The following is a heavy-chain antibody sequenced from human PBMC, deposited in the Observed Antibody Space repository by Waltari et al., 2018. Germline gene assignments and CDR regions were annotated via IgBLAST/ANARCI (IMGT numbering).Heavy chain of an antibody. J-gene: IGHJ6*02. V-gene: IGHV3-23*01. CDR2: ISGSGGST. D-gene: IGHD3-9*01. CDR1: GFTFSSYA. Sequence: EVQLLESGGGLVQPGGSLRLSCAASGFTFSSYAMSWVRQAPGKGLEWVSAISGSGGSTYYADSVKGRFTISRDNSKNTLYLQMNSLRAEDTAVYYCAKDMEVLRYFDWFIGGMDVWGQGTTVTVSS. CDR3: AKDMEVLRYFDWFIGGMDV.